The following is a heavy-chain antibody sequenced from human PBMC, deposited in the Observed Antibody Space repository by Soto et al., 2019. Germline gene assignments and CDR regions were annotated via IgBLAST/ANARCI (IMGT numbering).Heavy chain of an antibody. CDR2: ISSSSSTI. CDR1: GFTCSSYS. CDR3: ARDVGTWIRGWFDP. D-gene: IGHD5-18*01. J-gene: IGHJ5*02. Sequence: EVQLVESGGGLVQPGGSLRLSCAASGFTCSSYSMNWVRQAPGQGLEWVSYISSSSSTIYYADSVKGRFTISRDNAKNSLYLQMNSLRDEDTAVYYGARDVGTWIRGWFDPWGQGTLVTVSS. V-gene: IGHV3-48*02.